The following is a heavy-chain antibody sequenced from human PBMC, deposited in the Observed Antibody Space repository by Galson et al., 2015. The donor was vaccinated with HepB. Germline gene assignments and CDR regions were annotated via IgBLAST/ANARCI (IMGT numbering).Heavy chain of an antibody. Sequence: SLRLSCAASGFIFSSLHMAWVRQAPGKGLEWVSTISDNGDLTYYADSVKGRFTISRDNSRNTLYLQMNSLRAEDTAAYYCARQMGYCSGGTCYFEYWGQGALVTVSS. CDR2: ISDNGDLT. J-gene: IGHJ4*02. CDR3: ARQMGYCSGGTCYFEY. D-gene: IGHD2-15*01. V-gene: IGHV3-23*01. CDR1: GFIFSSLH.